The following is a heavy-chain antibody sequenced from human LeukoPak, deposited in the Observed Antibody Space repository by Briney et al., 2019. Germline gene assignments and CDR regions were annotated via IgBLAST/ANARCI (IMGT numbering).Heavy chain of an antibody. CDR1: GYSFTSYW. V-gene: IGHV5-51*01. CDR3: ARLLGGGYDSPLDY. Sequence: GESLQISCQGSGYSFTSYWIGWVRPMTGKGLEWMGIIYPGDSDTIYSPSFQGQVTISADKSISTAYLQWSSLKASDTAMYYCARLLGGGYDSPLDYWGQGTLVTVSS. J-gene: IGHJ4*02. D-gene: IGHD5-12*01. CDR2: IYPGDSDT.